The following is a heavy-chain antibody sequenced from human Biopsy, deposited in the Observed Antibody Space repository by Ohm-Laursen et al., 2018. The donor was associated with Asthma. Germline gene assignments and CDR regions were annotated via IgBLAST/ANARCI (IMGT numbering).Heavy chain of an antibody. Sequence: SDTLSLTCIVSGDSITSGGCCWNWIHQHPGKGLEWIGYIHHSGTSYFNPSLKSRVSFSRDTSKNQFSLRLSSVTAADTAMYYCARIPRRSGSYFVDYWGQGVLVTVSS. J-gene: IGHJ4*02. CDR2: IHHSGTS. V-gene: IGHV4-31*03. D-gene: IGHD3-22*01. CDR3: ARIPRRSGSYFVDY. CDR1: GDSITSGGCC.